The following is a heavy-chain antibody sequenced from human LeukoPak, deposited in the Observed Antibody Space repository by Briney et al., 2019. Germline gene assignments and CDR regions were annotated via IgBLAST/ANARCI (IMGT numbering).Heavy chain of an antibody. CDR3: ASRTSDYYDTSGYFEY. D-gene: IGHD3-22*01. Sequence: SETLSLTCTVSGGFIGSSSFYWAWIRQTPGKGLEWIGSLAYSGSTYYKSSLKSRVTISVDAAKNQFSLNLTSVTAADTALFYCASRTSDYYDTSGYFEYWGQGILVTVSS. CDR2: LAYSGST. J-gene: IGHJ4*02. CDR1: GGFIGSSSFY. V-gene: IGHV4-39*01.